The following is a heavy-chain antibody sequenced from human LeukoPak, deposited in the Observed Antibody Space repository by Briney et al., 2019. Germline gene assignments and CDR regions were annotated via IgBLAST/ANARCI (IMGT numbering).Heavy chain of an antibody. CDR2: FDPEDGET. V-gene: IGHV1-24*01. Sequence: GASVKVSCKVSGYTLTELSMHWVRQAPGKGLEWMGGFDPEDGETIYAQKFQGRVTMTRDTSISTAYMELSRLRSDDTAVYYCARIPAVAGTNFDYWGQGTLVTVSS. D-gene: IGHD6-19*01. CDR3: ARIPAVAGTNFDY. J-gene: IGHJ4*02. CDR1: GYTLTELS.